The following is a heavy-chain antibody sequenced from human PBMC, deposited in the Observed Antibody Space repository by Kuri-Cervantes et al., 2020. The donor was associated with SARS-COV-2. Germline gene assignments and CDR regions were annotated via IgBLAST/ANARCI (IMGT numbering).Heavy chain of an antibody. CDR1: GFTVTTEY. V-gene: IGHV3-53*01. CDR2: IYSGGSI. D-gene: IGHD4-17*01. CDR3: AXXXYGVVGP. J-gene: IGHJ5*02. Sequence: GESLKISCAASGFTVTTEYMTWVRQAPGKGLEWVSIIYSGGSIXYADSVKGRFTISRDNSKNTLFLQMNSLRAGDTAVYFCAXXXYGVVGPWGQGTLVTVSS.